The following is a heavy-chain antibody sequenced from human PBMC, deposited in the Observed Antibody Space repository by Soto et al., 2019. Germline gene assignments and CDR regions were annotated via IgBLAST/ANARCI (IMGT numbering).Heavy chain of an antibody. CDR3: AREGRDLYWYFDL. CDR1: GGTFSSYT. Sequence: QVQLVQSGAEVKKPGSSVKVSCKASGGTFSSYTISWVRQAPGQGLEWMGRIIPILGIVNYAQKFQGRVTITADKSTSTAYMELSSLRSEDTAVYYCAREGRDLYWYFDLWGRGTLVTVSS. CDR2: IIPILGIV. J-gene: IGHJ2*01. V-gene: IGHV1-69*08.